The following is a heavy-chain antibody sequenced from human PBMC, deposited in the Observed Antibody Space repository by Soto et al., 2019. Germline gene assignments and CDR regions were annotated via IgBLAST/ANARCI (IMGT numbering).Heavy chain of an antibody. D-gene: IGHD2-15*01. J-gene: IGHJ4*02. V-gene: IGHV5-10-1*01. CDR3: ARALGYCSGGSCTEENY. CDR1: GYSFTSYW. Sequence: LGESLKISCQGSGYSFTSYWISWVRQMPGKGLEWMGRIDPSDSYTNYSPSFQGHVTISADKSISTAYLQWSSLKASDTAMYYCARALGYCSGGSCTEENYWGQGTLVTVSS. CDR2: IDPSDSYT.